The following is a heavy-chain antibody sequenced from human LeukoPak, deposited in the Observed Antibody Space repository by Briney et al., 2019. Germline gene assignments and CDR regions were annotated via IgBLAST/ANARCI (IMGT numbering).Heavy chain of an antibody. CDR3: ARGEVTSRVVTSMDV. D-gene: IGHD3-3*01. V-gene: IGHV4-34*01. Sequence: SETLSLTCAVYGGSFSGYYWSWIRQPPGKGLEWIGEINHSGSTNYNPSLKSRVTISVDTSKNQFSLKLSSVTAADTAVYYCARGEVTSRVVTSMDVWGKGTTVTVSS. CDR1: GGSFSGYY. CDR2: INHSGST. J-gene: IGHJ6*03.